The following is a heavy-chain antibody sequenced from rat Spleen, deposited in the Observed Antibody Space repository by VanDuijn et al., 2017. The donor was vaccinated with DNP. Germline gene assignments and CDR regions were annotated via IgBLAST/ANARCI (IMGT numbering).Heavy chain of an antibody. CDR2: INYDGDKT. J-gene: IGHJ2*01. V-gene: IGHV5S23*01. Sequence: EVQLVESGGGLVQPGRSLKLSCAASNFAFSNYGMAWVRQAPKKGLEWVAYINYDGDKTYYGDSVKGRFTISRDNAKSTLYLQMNSLRSEDTATYYCARDQWYPGTYFDYWGQGVMVTVSS. CDR1: NFAFSNYG. D-gene: IGHD1-4*01. CDR3: ARDQWYPGTYFDY.